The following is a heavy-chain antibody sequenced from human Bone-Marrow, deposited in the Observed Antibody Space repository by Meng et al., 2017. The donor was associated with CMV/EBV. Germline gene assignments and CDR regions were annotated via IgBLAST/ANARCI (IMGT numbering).Heavy chain of an antibody. CDR2: INPSGST. J-gene: IGHJ4*02. V-gene: IGHV4-34*01. D-gene: IGHD2-15*01. CDR3: ARGLGCSGGDCYSPNFDS. Sequence: WSWIRQPPGKGMEWIGEINHREINPSGSTNYNPSLKSRVTMSVDTSKNQFSLKLSSVTAADTAVYYCARGLGCSGGDCYSPNFDSWGQGILVTVSS.